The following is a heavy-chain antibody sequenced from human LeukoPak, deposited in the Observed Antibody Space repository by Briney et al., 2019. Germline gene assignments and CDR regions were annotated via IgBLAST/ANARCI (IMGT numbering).Heavy chain of an antibody. J-gene: IGHJ4*02. V-gene: IGHV3-30*18. CDR1: RFTFSMYA. D-gene: IGHD3-22*01. CDR3: AKDSAYYDSSGDYFDS. CDR2: ISYDGRTT. Sequence: GGSLRLSCAASRFTFSMYAMHWVRQAPGKGLEWVAVISYDGRTTYYRDSVKGRFTISRDKSKNTLYLQMNSLRSDDTAVYYCAKDSAYYDSSGDYFDSWGQGTLVTVSS.